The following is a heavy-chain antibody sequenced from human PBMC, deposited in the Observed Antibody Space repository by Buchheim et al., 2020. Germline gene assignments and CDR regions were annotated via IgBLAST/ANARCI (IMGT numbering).Heavy chain of an antibody. CDR1: GGSISSGGYY. CDR2: IYYSGST. J-gene: IGHJ4*02. D-gene: IGHD3-22*01. CDR3: AREVIADSSGRNFDY. Sequence: QVQLQESGPGLVKPSQTLSLTCTVSGGSISSGGYYWSWIRQHPGKGLEWIGYIYYSGSTSYNPSLKSRVTISVATLQNQFSLKLSSVTAADTAVYYCAREVIADSSGRNFDYWGQGTL. V-gene: IGHV4-31*03.